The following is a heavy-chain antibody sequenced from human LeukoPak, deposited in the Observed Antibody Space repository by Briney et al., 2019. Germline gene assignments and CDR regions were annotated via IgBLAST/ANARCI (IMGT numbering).Heavy chain of an antibody. CDR3: AKDRHDTHDY. CDR1: GFTFSSHW. CDR2: INQDGTEK. J-gene: IGHJ4*02. Sequence: PGGSLRLSCVASGFTFSSHWMTWVRQAPGKGLEWVATINQDGTEKYYVDSVNGRFTISRDNAKKSLYLQMNSLRAEDTAVYYCAKDRHDTHDYWGQGTLVTVSS. D-gene: IGHD3-22*01. V-gene: IGHV3-7*03.